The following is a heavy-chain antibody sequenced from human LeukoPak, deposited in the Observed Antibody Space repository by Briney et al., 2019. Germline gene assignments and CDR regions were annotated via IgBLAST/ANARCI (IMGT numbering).Heavy chain of an antibody. CDR1: GFTLSSYW. J-gene: IGHJ4*02. CDR2: IKQDGSEK. D-gene: IGHD1-26*01. CDR3: ARVVQIEGSPSYFDY. V-gene: IGHV3-7*03. Sequence: GGSLRLSCAASGFTLSSYWMSWVRQAPGKGLEWVANIKQDGSEKYYVDSVKGRFTISRDNAKNSLYLQMNSLRAEDTAVYYCARVVQIEGSPSYFDYWGQGALVTVSS.